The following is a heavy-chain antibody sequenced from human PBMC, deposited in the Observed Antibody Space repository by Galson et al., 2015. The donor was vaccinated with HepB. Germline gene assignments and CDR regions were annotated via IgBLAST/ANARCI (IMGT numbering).Heavy chain of an antibody. Sequence: CAISGDSVSSNSAAWNWIRQSPSRGLEWLGRTYYRSKWHNDYAVFVRSRITIKPDTSKNQFALQLNSVTPEDTAVYYCARTGGVPGARWGQGTLVTVSS. CDR3: ARTGGVPGAR. CDR1: GDSVSSNSAA. D-gene: IGHD2-8*02. CDR2: TYYRSKWHN. V-gene: IGHV6-1*01. J-gene: IGHJ1*01.